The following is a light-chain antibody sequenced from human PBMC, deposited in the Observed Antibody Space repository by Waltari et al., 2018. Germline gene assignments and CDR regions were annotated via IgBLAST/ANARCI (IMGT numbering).Light chain of an antibody. Sequence: EIVLTQSPATLSLSPGDTATLSCRASQGVGNSLAWYQQKPGQPPRLLIYDASTRATGISARFRGSGSGTDFTLTISSLEAEDFAIYYCQQRSSWTPHTFGQGARLEMK. CDR1: QGVGNS. CDR2: DAS. V-gene: IGKV3-11*01. J-gene: IGKJ2*01. CDR3: QQRSSWTPHT.